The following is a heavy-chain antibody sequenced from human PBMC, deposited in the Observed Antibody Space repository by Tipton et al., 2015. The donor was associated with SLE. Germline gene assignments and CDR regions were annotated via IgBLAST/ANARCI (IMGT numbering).Heavy chain of an antibody. CDR3: ARSPRIAGLAEYFQH. J-gene: IGHJ1*01. V-gene: IGHV4-59*01. CDR2: IYYSGST. CDR1: GGSISSYY. D-gene: IGHD1-26*01. Sequence: TLSLTCTVSGGSISSYYWSWIRQPPGKGLEWIGYIYYSGSTNYNPSLKSRVTISVDTSKNQFSLKLSSVTAADTAVYYCARSPRIAGLAEYFQHWGQGTLVTVSS.